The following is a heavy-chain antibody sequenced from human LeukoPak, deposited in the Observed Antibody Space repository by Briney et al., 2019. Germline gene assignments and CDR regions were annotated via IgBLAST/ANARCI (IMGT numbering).Heavy chain of an antibody. J-gene: IGHJ4*02. D-gene: IGHD1-26*01. V-gene: IGHV3-53*01. CDR1: GFTFSNYS. Sequence: GGSLRLSCAVSGFTFSNYSMNWVRQAPGKGLEWVSVIYSDGSTYYADSVKGRFTISRDNSKNTLDLQMTGLRAEDTAVYYCARERGRGRDSPWFDYWGQGTLVTVSS. CDR3: ARERGRGRDSPWFDY. CDR2: IYSDGST.